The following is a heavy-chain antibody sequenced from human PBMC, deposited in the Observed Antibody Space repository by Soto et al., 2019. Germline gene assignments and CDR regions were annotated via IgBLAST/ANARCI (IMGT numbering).Heavy chain of an antibody. CDR2: ISYDGSNK. Sequence: GGSLNLACAASGFNCFISFVHWARQTPGKGLEWVAVISYDGSNKYYADSVKCRFTXSRDNSKNTLYLQMNSLRAEDTAVYYCAKESTILKTFDYWGQGTLVTVSS. CDR1: GFNCFISF. D-gene: IGHD2-21*01. V-gene: IGHV3-30*18. CDR3: AKESTILKTFDY. J-gene: IGHJ4*02.